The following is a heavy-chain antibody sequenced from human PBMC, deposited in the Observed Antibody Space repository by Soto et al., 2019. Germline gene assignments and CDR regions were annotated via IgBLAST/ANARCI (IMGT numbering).Heavy chain of an antibody. J-gene: IGHJ5*02. D-gene: IGHD4-17*01. CDR3: VHPRSTVQIPPT. CDR2: ISSNGDST. V-gene: IGHV3-64D*06. Sequence: VGSLRLSCSASGFTFSMFSMHWVRQAPGKGLEYVSGISSNGDSTYYADSVKGRFTISRDNSKNTLYLQMSSLRAVDTAVYYCVHPRSTVQIPPTWGQGTLVTVSS. CDR1: GFTFSMFS.